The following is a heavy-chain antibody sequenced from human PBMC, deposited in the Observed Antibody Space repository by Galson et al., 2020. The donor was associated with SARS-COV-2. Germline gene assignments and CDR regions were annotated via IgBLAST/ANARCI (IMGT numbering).Heavy chain of an antibody. J-gene: IGHJ4*02. V-gene: IGHV4-39*01. Sequence: SETLSLTCTVSGGSISSSIYFWGWIRQPPGKALQWIGTTYDSGSTYYDPSLKSRLTISVDTSKNQFSLKLSPVTAADTAVYYCARHGRGELLFPFDYWGQGILVTVSS. D-gene: IGHD1-26*01. CDR3: ARHGRGELLFPFDY. CDR2: TYDSGST. CDR1: GGSISSSIYF.